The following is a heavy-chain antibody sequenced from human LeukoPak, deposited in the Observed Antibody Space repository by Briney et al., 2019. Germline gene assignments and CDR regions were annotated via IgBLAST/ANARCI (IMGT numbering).Heavy chain of an antibody. CDR2: IYYSGST. J-gene: IGHJ3*02. CDR3: ARGSLGEPFTDDAFDI. Sequence: SETLSLTCTVSGGSISSYYWSWIRQPPGKGLEWIGYIYYSGSTNYNPSLKSRVTISVDTSKNQFSLKLSSVTAADTAVYYCARGSLGEPFTDDAFDIWGQGTMVTVSS. CDR1: GGSISSYY. V-gene: IGHV4-59*01. D-gene: IGHD3-16*01.